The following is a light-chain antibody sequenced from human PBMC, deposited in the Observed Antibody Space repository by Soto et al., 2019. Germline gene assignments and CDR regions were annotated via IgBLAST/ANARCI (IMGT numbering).Light chain of an antibody. Sequence: EIVLTQSPATLSLSPGERATLSCRASQSVSSYLAWYQHKPGQAPRLLIYDASSRATGIPARFSGSGSGTDFTLTISSLEPEDFAVYYCLQRSNWPPLYTFGHGTKLEIK. V-gene: IGKV3-11*01. CDR2: DAS. J-gene: IGKJ2*01. CDR1: QSVSSY. CDR3: LQRSNWPPLYT.